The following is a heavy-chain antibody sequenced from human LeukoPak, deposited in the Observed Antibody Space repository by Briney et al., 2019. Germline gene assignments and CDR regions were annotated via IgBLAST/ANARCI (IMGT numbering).Heavy chain of an antibody. CDR3: ARYGSGRSLNYYYYYMDV. CDR1: GGSISSYY. J-gene: IGHJ6*03. Sequence: SETLSLTCTVPGGSISSYYWSWIRQPPGKGLEWIGYIYYSGSTNYNPSLKSRVTISVDTSKNQFSLKLSSVTAADTAVYYCARYGSGRSLNYYYYYMDVWGKGTTVTISS. D-gene: IGHD3-10*01. V-gene: IGHV4-59*01. CDR2: IYYSGST.